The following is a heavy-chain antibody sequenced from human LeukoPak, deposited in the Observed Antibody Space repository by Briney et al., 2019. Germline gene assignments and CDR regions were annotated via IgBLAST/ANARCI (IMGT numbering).Heavy chain of an antibody. J-gene: IGHJ3*02. Sequence: GGSLKLSCAASGFTFSGSAMHWVCQASGKGLEWVGRIRSKANSYATAYAASVKGRFTISRDDSKNTAYLQMNSLKTEDTAVYYCTRLSLGYYDSSGYPTNAFDIWGQGTMVTVSS. CDR3: TRLSLGYYDSSGYPTNAFDI. V-gene: IGHV3-73*01. D-gene: IGHD3-22*01. CDR1: GFTFSGSA. CDR2: IRSKANSYAT.